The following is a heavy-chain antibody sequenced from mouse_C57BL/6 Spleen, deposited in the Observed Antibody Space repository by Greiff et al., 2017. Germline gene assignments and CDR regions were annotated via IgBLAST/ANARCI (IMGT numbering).Heavy chain of an antibody. D-gene: IGHD2-3*01. CDR2: IDPSDSYT. CDR1: GYTFTSYW. CDR3: ARRWLLYAMDY. V-gene: IGHV1-50*01. Sequence: QVQLQQPGAELVKPGASVKLSCKASGYTFTSYWMQWVKQRPGQGLEWIGEIDPSDSYTNYNQKFKGKATLTVDTSSSTACMQLSSLTSEDSAVYYCARRWLLYAMDYWGQGTSVTVSS. J-gene: IGHJ4*01.